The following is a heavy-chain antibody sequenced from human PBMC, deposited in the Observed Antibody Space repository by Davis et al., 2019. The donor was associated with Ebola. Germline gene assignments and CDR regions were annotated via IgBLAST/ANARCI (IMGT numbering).Heavy chain of an antibody. CDR1: GFTFSRYA. D-gene: IGHD1-26*01. Sequence: GESLKISCAASGFTFSRYAMRWVRQAPGKGLEWVSGFSGNGLGTYYADSVKGRFTISRDNSKNTLYLQMNGLRVEDTAIYYCAKDTSNIWFDIWGQGTMVTVSS. CDR2: FSGNGLGT. CDR3: AKDTSNIWFDI. V-gene: IGHV3-23*01. J-gene: IGHJ3*02.